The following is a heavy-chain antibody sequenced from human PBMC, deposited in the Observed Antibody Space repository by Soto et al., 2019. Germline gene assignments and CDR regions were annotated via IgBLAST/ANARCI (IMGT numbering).Heavy chain of an antibody. J-gene: IGHJ4*01. CDR3: TTDSYMTNIIVRFDY. Sequence: SLRLSCAASGFIFSNAWINWVRQAPGKGLEWVGRVKSKTDGGTTDFAAPVKGRFAISRDDSKNMVCLEMNSLKTEDTAIYYCTTDSYMTNIIVRFDYWGHGTLVTVSS. CDR2: VKSKTDGGTT. CDR1: GFIFSNAW. D-gene: IGHD4-17*01. V-gene: IGHV3-15*07.